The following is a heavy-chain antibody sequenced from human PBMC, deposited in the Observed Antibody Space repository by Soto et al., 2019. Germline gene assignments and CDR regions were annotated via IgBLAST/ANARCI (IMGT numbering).Heavy chain of an antibody. V-gene: IGHV1-69*13. CDR3: ARDLTFNGGSCYSGPYYYYYGMDV. J-gene: IGHJ6*02. Sequence: ASVKVSCKASGGTFSSYAISWVRQAPGQGLEWMGGIIPIFGTANYAQKFQGRVTITADESTSTAYMELSSLRSEDTAVYYCARDLTFNGGSCYSGPYYYYYGMDVWGQGTTVTVSS. D-gene: IGHD2-15*01. CDR2: IIPIFGTA. CDR1: GGTFSSYA.